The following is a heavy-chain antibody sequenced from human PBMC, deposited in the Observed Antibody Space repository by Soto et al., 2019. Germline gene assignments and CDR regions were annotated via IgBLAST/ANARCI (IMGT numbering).Heavy chain of an antibody. CDR3: ARSDGRY. Sequence: SETLSLTCTVSVNSTSSSSNYWSWIRQPPGKGLEWIGYIYYSGSTNYNPSLKSRVTISVDTSKNQFSLKLSSVTAADTAVYYCARSDGRYWGQGTLVTVSS. V-gene: IGHV4-61*01. J-gene: IGHJ4*02. CDR1: VNSTSSSSNY. CDR2: IYYSGST.